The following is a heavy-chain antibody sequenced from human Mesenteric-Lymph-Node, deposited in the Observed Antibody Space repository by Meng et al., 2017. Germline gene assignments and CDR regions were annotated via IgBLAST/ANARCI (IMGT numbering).Heavy chain of an antibody. V-gene: IGHV4-39*07. Sequence: GSLRLSCTVSGGSISSSSYYWGWIRQPPGKGLEWIGSIYYSGSTYYNPSLKSRVTISVDTSKNQFSLKLSSVTAADTAVYYCARDPDYDSSGYYLNDYWGQGTLVTVSS. CDR2: IYYSGST. J-gene: IGHJ4*02. D-gene: IGHD3-22*01. CDR1: GGSISSSSYY. CDR3: ARDPDYDSSGYYLNDY.